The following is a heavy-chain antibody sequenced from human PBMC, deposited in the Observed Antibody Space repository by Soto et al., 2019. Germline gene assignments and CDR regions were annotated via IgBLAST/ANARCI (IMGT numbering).Heavy chain of an antibody. Sequence: QIQLVESGGGVVQPGRSLRLSCAASGFTFNTYGFNWVRQAPGKGLEWVAVIWYDGNTKYYADSVKGRFTISRDNLKNTLYLQMNSLTADDTPVYYCARPLVAPVAGPYYYGMDVWGQGTTVTVSS. J-gene: IGHJ6*02. CDR3: ARPLVAPVAGPYYYGMDV. V-gene: IGHV3-33*01. D-gene: IGHD6-19*01. CDR2: IWYDGNTK. CDR1: GFTFNTYG.